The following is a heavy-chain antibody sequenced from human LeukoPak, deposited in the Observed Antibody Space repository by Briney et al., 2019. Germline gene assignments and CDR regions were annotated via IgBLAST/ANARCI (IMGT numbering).Heavy chain of an antibody. CDR1: GASISDNF. V-gene: IGHV4-59*01. J-gene: IGHJ6*03. D-gene: IGHD6-13*01. CDR2: IAARGDT. CDR3: ARAYSVYYYYYMDV. Sequence: SETLSLTCTVSGASISDNFWSWIRQPPGEGLEWIAFIAARGDTNYNPSLKSRVTISVDTSKNQFSLKLSSVTAADTAVYYCARAYSVYYYYYMDVWGKGTTVTVSS.